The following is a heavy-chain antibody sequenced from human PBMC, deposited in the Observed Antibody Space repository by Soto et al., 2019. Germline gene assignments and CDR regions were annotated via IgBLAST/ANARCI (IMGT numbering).Heavy chain of an antibody. D-gene: IGHD2-8*01. J-gene: IGHJ3*02. V-gene: IGHV4-31*01. Sequence: QVQLQESGPGLVKPSQTLSLTCTVSGGSISSGGYYWSRIRQHPGKGLEGIGNIYYSGRTNYNPSLNSPVTRSVDSTKTHFSLNLVSVTSADTDVYYGARVVSYHSTIFDIWGQGTMVTSSS. CDR2: IYYSGRT. CDR3: ARVVSYHSTIFDI. CDR1: GGSISSGGYY.